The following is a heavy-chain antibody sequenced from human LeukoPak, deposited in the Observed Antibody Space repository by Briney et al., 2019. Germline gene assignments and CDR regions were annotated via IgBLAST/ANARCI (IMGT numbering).Heavy chain of an antibody. V-gene: IGHV4-39*07. Sequence: PSETLSLTCTVSGGSISSSDYYWGWIRQPPGKGLEWIGSIYYTGSTYYNPSLKSRFTISVDTSKNQFSLKLSSVTAADTAVYYCARAGLYYYDSPDNAFDIWGQGTMVTVSS. CDR2: IYYTGST. CDR1: GGSISSSDYY. J-gene: IGHJ3*02. CDR3: ARAGLYYYDSPDNAFDI. D-gene: IGHD3-22*01.